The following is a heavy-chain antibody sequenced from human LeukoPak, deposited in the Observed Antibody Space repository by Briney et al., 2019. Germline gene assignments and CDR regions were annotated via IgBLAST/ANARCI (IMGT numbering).Heavy chain of an antibody. CDR3: ASASGGSYAGAFDI. D-gene: IGHD1-26*01. Sequence: PSETLSLTCTVSGYSISSGYYWGWIRQPPGKGLEWIGSIYHSGSTYYNPSLKSRVTISVDTSKNQFSLKLSSVTAADTAVYYCASASGGSYAGAFDIWGQGTMVTVSS. V-gene: IGHV4-38-2*02. CDR1: GYSISSGYY. J-gene: IGHJ3*02. CDR2: IYHSGST.